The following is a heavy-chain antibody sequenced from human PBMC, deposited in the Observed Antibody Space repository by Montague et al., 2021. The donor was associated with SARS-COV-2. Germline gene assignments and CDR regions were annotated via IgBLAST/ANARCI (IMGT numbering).Heavy chain of an antibody. D-gene: IGHD3-9*01. Sequence: VKPTQTLTLTCTFSGFSLSTSGMRASWIRQPPGKALEWLARIDWDDDKFYSTPLKTRLTISKDTSKNQVVLTMTNMDPVDTATYYCARSYYDILTAYYTPFDYWGQGTLVTVSS. J-gene: IGHJ4*02. CDR3: ARSYYDILTAYYTPFDY. CDR2: IDWDDDK. CDR1: GFSLSTSGMR. V-gene: IGHV2-70*04.